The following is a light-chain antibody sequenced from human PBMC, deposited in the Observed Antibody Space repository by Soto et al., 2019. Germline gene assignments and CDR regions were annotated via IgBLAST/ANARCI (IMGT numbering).Light chain of an antibody. CDR3: QSYDSCLSGFHVV. Sequence: QSVLTQPPSVSGAPGQRVTISCTGSSSNIGAGYDVHWYQQLPGTAPKLLIYGNSNRPSGVPDRFSGSKSGTSASLAIPGLQAEDEADYDCQSYDSCLSGFHVVFGGGTKLTVL. V-gene: IGLV1-40*01. CDR1: SSNIGAGYD. CDR2: GNS. J-gene: IGLJ2*01.